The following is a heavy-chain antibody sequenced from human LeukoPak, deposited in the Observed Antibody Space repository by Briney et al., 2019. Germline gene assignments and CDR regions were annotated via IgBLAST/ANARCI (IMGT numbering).Heavy chain of an antibody. V-gene: IGHV3-30*18. J-gene: IGHJ4*02. Sequence: QSGGSLRLSCAASGFTFSGYGMHWVRQAPGKGLEWVAVISYDGSNKYYADSVKGRFTISRDNSKNTLYLQMNSLRAEDTALYYCAKDIRWELLNAIDYWGQGTLVTVSS. CDR2: ISYDGSNK. CDR3: AKDIRWELLNAIDY. D-gene: IGHD1-26*01. CDR1: GFTFSGYG.